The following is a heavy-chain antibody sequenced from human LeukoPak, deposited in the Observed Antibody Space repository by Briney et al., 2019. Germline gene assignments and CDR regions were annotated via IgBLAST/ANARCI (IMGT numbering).Heavy chain of an antibody. CDR2: IYTSGST. D-gene: IGHD1-1*01. V-gene: IGHV4-4*07. J-gene: IGHJ3*02. CDR3: ARDRGDWNEGAFDI. CDR1: GGSIGGYY. Sequence: SETLSLTCSVSGGSIGGYYWTWIRQPPGKGLEWIGRIYTSGSTNYNPSLKSRVTISVDTSKNQFSLKLSSVTAADTAVYYCARDRGDWNEGAFDIWGQGTMVTVSS.